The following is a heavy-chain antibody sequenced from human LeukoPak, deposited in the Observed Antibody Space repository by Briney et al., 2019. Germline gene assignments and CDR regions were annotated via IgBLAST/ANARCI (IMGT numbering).Heavy chain of an antibody. Sequence: SETLSLTCTVSGGSISSYYWSWIRQPPGKGLEWIGYIYYSGSTNYNPSLTSRVTISVDTSKNQFSLKLSSVTAADTAVYYCASDSGYDYNAFDIWGQGTMVTVSS. J-gene: IGHJ3*02. CDR2: IYYSGST. CDR3: ASDSGYDYNAFDI. V-gene: IGHV4-59*01. D-gene: IGHD5-12*01. CDR1: GGSISSYY.